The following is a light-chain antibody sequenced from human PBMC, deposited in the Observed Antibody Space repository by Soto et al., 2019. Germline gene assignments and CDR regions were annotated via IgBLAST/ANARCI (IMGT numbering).Light chain of an antibody. CDR3: GAWDNSLSGAV. V-gene: IGLV1-47*01. CDR1: SSNIGSNS. J-gene: IGLJ7*01. CDR2: GSD. Sequence: QSVLTQPPSASGTPGQRVSISCSGSSSNIGSNSVYWYQHFPGTAPKLLIYGSDQRPSGVPDRFSGSRSGTSASLAISGLRSEDEADYCCGAWDNSLSGAVFGGGTQLTVL.